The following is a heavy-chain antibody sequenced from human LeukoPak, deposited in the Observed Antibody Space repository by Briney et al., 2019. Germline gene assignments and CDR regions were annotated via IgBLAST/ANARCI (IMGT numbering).Heavy chain of an antibody. CDR1: GFTFSSYA. D-gene: IGHD3-22*01. CDR3: ARPGSYYDSSGYPDY. CDR2: ISYDGSNK. J-gene: IGHJ4*02. Sequence: GGSLRLSCAASGFTFSSYAMHWVRQAPGKGLEWVAVISYDGSNKYYADSVKGRFTISRDNSKNTLYLQMNSLRAEDTAVYYCARPGSYYDSSGYPDYWGQGTLVTVSS. V-gene: IGHV3-30-3*01.